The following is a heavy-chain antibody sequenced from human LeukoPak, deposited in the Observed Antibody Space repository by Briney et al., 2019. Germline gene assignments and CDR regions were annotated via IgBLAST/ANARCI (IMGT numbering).Heavy chain of an antibody. Sequence: AGGSLRLSCSASGFTFSRYAMHWVRQAPGKGLEYVSSITSDGGSTYYADSVKDRFTISRDNSMNTLSLQMSSLRTEDTAVYYCLRDAQWGGVGDYWGQGTLVTVSS. CDR2: ITSDGGST. J-gene: IGHJ4*02. D-gene: IGHD1-26*01. V-gene: IGHV3-64D*06. CDR3: LRDAQWGGVGDY. CDR1: GFTFSRYA.